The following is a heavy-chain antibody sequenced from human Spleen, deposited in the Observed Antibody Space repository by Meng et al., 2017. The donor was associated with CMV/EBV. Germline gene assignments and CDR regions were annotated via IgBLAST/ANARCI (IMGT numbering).Heavy chain of an antibody. J-gene: IGHJ4*02. V-gene: IGHV4-61*01. D-gene: IGHD3-3*01. CDR2: IYYSANI. Sequence: SETLSLTCTVSGASVDTGSYYWGWIRQTPGKGLEWIGYIYYSANIDSNPSLGSRVTISRDTSKNQFSLKLDFVTAADTAVYYCAGGGLEYYFDYWGQGTLVTVSS. CDR1: GASVDTGSYY. CDR3: AGGGLEYYFDY.